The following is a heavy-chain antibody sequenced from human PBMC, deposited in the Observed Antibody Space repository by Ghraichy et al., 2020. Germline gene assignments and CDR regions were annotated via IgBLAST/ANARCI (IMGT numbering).Heavy chain of an antibody. V-gene: IGHV4-39*01. CDR2: IHHSGST. CDR1: GGSIKSSNYY. CDR3: AGSFVVIRYFYL. J-gene: IGHJ2*01. Sequence: SETLSLTCTVSGGSIKSSNYYWAWIRQPPGKGLEWIGSIHHSGSTYYNPSLRSRVTISVDTSKNQFSLKLSSVTAADTALYYCAGSFVVIRYFYLWGRGTLVTVSS. D-gene: IGHD2-21*01.